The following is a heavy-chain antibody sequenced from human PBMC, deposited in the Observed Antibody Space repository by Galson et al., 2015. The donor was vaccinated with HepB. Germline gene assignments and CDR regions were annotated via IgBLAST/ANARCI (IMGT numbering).Heavy chain of an antibody. CDR3: AREALFSGSYYYFDY. CDR1: GFTFSSYS. J-gene: IGHJ4*02. Sequence: LRLSCAASGFTFSSYSMNWVRQAPGKGLEWVSSISSSSYYIYYADSAKGRITISRDNAKNSLYLQMNSLRAEDTAVYFCAREALFSGSYYYFDYWGQGTLVAVSS. V-gene: IGHV3-21*01. CDR2: ISSSSYYI. D-gene: IGHD1-26*01.